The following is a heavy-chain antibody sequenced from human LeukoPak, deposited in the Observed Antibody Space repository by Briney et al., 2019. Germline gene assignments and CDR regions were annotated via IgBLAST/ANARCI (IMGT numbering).Heavy chain of an antibody. V-gene: IGHV4-61*02. CDR2: IYTSGST. D-gene: IGHD4-17*01. Sequence: SETLSLTCTVSGGSISSSGYYWGWIRQPPGKGLEWIGRIYTSGSTNYNPSLKSRVTISVDTSKNQFSLKLSSVTAADTAVYYCARDKPDMNTVTTGFDYWGQGTLVTVSS. J-gene: IGHJ4*02. CDR1: GGSISSSGYY. CDR3: ARDKPDMNTVTTGFDY.